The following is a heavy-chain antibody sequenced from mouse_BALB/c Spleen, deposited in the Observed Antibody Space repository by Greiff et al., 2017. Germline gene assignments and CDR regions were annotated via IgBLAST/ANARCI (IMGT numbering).Heavy chain of an antibody. CDR2: ISSGGGST. J-gene: IGHJ3*01. CDR1: GFAFSSYD. V-gene: IGHV5-12-1*01. Sequence: EVKVVESGGGLVKPGGSLKLSCAASGFAFSSYDMSWVRQTPEKRLEWVAYISSGGGSTYYPDTVKGRFTISRDNAKNTLYLQMSSLKSEDTAMYYCARRSSTILTPFAYWGQGTLVTVSA. D-gene: IGHD2-2*01. CDR3: ARRSSTILTPFAY.